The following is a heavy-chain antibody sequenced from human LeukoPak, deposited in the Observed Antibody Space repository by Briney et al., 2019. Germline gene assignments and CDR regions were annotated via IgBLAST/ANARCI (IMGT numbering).Heavy chain of an antibody. CDR2: ITGTGGSA. CDR1: GFTFSSFA. V-gene: IGHV3-23*01. CDR3: AKGAVAGPTVDAFDI. D-gene: IGHD6-19*01. J-gene: IGHJ3*02. Sequence: GGSLRLSCAASGFTFSSFAMSWVRQAPGKGLEWVSAITGTGGSAYYADSVKGRFTISRDNSKNTLFLQMNSLRAEDTAVYYCAKGAVAGPTVDAFDIWGQGTMVTVSS.